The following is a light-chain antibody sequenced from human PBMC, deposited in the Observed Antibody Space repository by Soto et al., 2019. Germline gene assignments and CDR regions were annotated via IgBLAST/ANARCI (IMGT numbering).Light chain of an antibody. J-gene: IGKJ1*01. V-gene: IGKV3-15*01. Sequence: EIVMTQSPATLSVSPGERATLSCRASQSVSNNLAWYQKKPGQAPRLLIYGASTRATGIPARFSGSGSGTEFTLPISRLQSEDFAFYYCQQYNNWWTFGQGTRVDIK. CDR1: QSVSNN. CDR2: GAS. CDR3: QQYNNWWT.